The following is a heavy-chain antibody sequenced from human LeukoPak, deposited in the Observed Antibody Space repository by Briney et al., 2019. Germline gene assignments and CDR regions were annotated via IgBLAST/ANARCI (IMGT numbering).Heavy chain of an antibody. J-gene: IGHJ6*03. V-gene: IGHV3-23*01. D-gene: IGHD2-2*01. CDR3: AKVVPAAIPYYYYMDV. CDR1: GFTFSSYA. CDR2: ISGSGGST. Sequence: GSLRLSCSASGFTFSSYAMSWVRQAPGEGLEWVSAISGSGGSTYYADSVKGRFTISRDNSKNTLYLQMNSLRAEDTAVYYCAKVVPAAIPYYYYMDVWGKGTTVTVSS.